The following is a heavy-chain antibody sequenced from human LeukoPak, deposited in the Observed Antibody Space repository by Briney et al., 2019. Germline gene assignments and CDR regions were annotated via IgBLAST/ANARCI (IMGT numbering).Heavy chain of an antibody. V-gene: IGHV4-59*01. CDR2: IYYSGST. CDR3: ARETYYYDSSGYYPYYYGMDV. J-gene: IGHJ6*02. D-gene: IGHD3-22*01. Sequence: SETLSLTCTVSGGSISSYYWSWIRQPPGKGLEWIGYIYYSGSTNYNPSLKSRVTISVDTSKNRFALKLSSVTAADTAVYYCARETYYYDSSGYYPYYYGMDVWGQGTTVTVSS. CDR1: GGSISSYY.